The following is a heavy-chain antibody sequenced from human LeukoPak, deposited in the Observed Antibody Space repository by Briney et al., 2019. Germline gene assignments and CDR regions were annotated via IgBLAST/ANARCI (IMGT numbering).Heavy chain of an antibody. CDR3: ARDSGCSGGSCYSTFDY. Sequence: SETLSLTCTVSGGSMSSYYWSWIRQPPGKGLEWIGYIYYSGSTNYNPSLKSRVTISVDTSKNQFSLKLSSVTAADTAVYYCARDSGCSGGSCYSTFDYWGQGTLVTVSS. V-gene: IGHV4-59*01. D-gene: IGHD2-15*01. J-gene: IGHJ4*02. CDR1: GGSMSSYY. CDR2: IYYSGST.